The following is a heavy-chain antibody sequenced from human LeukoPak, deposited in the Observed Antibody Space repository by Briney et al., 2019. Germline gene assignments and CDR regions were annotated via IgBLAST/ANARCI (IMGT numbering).Heavy chain of an antibody. J-gene: IGHJ6*02. D-gene: IGHD4-23*01. Sequence: ASVKVSCTASGYTFTGYYMHWVRQAPGQGLEWMGWINLNSGGTNYAHKFQGRVTMTRDTSISTAYMELSRLRSDETAVYYCARDLYGGNSPYYYYYGMDVWGQGTTVTVSS. V-gene: IGHV1-2*07. CDR1: GYTFTGYY. CDR3: ARDLYGGNSPYYYYYGMDV. CDR2: INLNSGGT.